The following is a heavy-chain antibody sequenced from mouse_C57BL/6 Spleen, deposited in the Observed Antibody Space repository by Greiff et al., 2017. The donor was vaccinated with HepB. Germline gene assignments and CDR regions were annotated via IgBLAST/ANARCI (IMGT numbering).Heavy chain of an antibody. CDR3: ARGQLRLRYYCDY. CDR1: GYTFTDYY. V-gene: IGHV1-26*01. CDR2: INPNNGGT. Sequence: EVQLQQSGPELVKPGASVKISCKASGYTFTDYYMNWVKQSHGKSLEWIGDINPNNGGTSYNQKFKGKATLTVDKSSSTAYMDLRILTSEDSAVYYCARGQLRLRYYCDYWGQGTTLTVSS. D-gene: IGHD3-2*02. J-gene: IGHJ2*01.